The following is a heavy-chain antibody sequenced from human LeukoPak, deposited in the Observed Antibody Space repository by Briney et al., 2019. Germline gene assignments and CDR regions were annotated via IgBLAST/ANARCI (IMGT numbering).Heavy chain of an antibody. CDR1: GGSISSGSYY. V-gene: IGHV4-61*02. J-gene: IGHJ6*02. CDR3: ARGEVDDFWSGYFGGMDV. CDR2: IYTSGST. D-gene: IGHD3-3*01. Sequence: SETLSLTCTVSGGSISSGSYYWSWIRQPAGMGLEWIGRIYTSGSTNYNPSLKSRVTISVDTSKNQFSLKLSSVTAADTAVYYCARGEVDDFWSGYFGGMDVWGQGTTVTVSS.